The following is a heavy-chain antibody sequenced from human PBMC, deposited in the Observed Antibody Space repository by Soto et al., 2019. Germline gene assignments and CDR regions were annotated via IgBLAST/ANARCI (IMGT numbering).Heavy chain of an antibody. D-gene: IGHD4-4*01. CDR3: ATGLPPLHTDIDY. CDR2: MNPNSGNT. V-gene: IGHV1-8*01. CDR1: GYTFTSYD. Sequence: ASVKVSCKASGYTFTSYDINWVRQATGQGLEWMGWMNPNSGNTGYAQKFQGRVTMTRNTSISTAYMELSSLRSEDTAVYYCATGLPPLHTDIDYWGQGTLVTVS. J-gene: IGHJ4*02.